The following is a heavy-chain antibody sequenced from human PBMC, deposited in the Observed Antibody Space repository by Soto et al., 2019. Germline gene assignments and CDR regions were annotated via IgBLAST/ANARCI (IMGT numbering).Heavy chain of an antibody. J-gene: IGHJ4*02. CDR3: AAYSHKGY. V-gene: IGHV3-66*01. D-gene: IGHD3-16*01. CDR1: GFTVSNNY. CDR2: IYSGGST. Sequence: EEQLVESGGDLVQPGGSLRLSCAASGFTVSNNYMSWVRQAPGKGLEWVSLIYSGGSTYYADSVKGRFTISRDSSKNTLYLQMNGLRAEDTAMYYGAAYSHKGYWGQGTLVTVSS.